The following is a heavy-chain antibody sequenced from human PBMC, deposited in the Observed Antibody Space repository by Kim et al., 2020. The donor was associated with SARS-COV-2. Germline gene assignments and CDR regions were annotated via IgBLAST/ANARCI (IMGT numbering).Heavy chain of an antibody. D-gene: IGHD3-22*01. CDR2: IWYDGSNK. J-gene: IGHJ4*02. CDR3: AREGGGYYDSSGYYQYVAGIDY. V-gene: IGHV3-33*01. Sequence: GGSLRLSCAASGFTFSSYGMHWVRQAPGKGLEWVAVIWYDGSNKYYADSVKGRFTISRDNSKNTLYLQMNSLRAEDTAVYYCAREGGGYYDSSGYYQYVAGIDYWRQGTLVTVSS. CDR1: GFTFSSYG.